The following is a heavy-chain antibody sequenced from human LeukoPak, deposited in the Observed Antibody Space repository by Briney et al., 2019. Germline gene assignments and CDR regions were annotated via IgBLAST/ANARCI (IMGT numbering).Heavy chain of an antibody. CDR1: GGSFSGYY. Sequence: SETLSLTCAVYGGSFSGYYWSWIRQPPGKGLEWIGEINHSGSTNYNPSLKSRVTISVDTSKNQFSLKLSSVTAADTAVYYCARVVVPAVPFDYWGQGTPVTVSS. CDR2: INHSGST. CDR3: ARVVVPAVPFDY. V-gene: IGHV4-34*01. J-gene: IGHJ4*02. D-gene: IGHD2-2*01.